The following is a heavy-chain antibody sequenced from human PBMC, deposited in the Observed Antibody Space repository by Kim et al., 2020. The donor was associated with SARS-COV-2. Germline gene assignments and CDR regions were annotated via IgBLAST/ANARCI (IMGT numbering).Heavy chain of an antibody. J-gene: IGHJ4*02. V-gene: IGHV3-11*04. Sequence: SGKDRFTISRDNDKNSLYLQMNSLGAKETAVYYCAREGDGQWPTLYYFDYWGQGTLVTVSS. CDR3: AREGDGQWPTLYYFDY. D-gene: IGHD6-19*01.